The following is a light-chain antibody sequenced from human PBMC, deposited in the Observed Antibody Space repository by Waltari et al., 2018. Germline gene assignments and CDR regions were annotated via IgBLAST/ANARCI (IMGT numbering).Light chain of an antibody. CDR3: CSYAGSYILV. CDR1: SSDVGGYNY. Sequence: QSALTQPRSVSGSPGQPVTISCTGTSSDVGGYNYVSWYQQHPGKAPKLMIYDVNKRPSVVPDRFSGSKSGNTASLTISGLQAEDEADFYCCSYAGSYILVFGGGTKLTVL. CDR2: DVN. V-gene: IGLV2-11*01. J-gene: IGLJ2*01.